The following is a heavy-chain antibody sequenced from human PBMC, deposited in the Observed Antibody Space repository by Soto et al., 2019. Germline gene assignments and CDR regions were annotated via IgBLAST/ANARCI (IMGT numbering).Heavy chain of an antibody. V-gene: IGHV3-30*18. Sequence: QVQLVESGGGVVQPGRSLRLSCAASGFTFSSYGMHWVRQAPGKGLEWVAVISYDGSNKYYADSVKGRFTISRDNSKNTLYIQMNSLSAEDTAVYYCAKNLYSSSWYSYDVGMDVWGRGATVTVSS. CDR2: ISYDGSNK. J-gene: IGHJ6*04. CDR1: GFTFSSYG. CDR3: AKNLYSSSWYSYDVGMDV. D-gene: IGHD6-13*01.